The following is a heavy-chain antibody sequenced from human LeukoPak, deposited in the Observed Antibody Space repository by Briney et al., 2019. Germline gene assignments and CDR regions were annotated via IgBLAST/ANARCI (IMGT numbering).Heavy chain of an antibody. D-gene: IGHD3-9*01. CDR3: AGFYYDILTGYDTSNDY. V-gene: IGHV4-59*08. CDR1: GGSISSYY. Sequence: SETLSLTCTVSGGSISSYYWSWIRQPPGKGLEWIGYIYYSGSTNYNPSLKSRVTISVDTSKNQFSLKLSSVTAADTAVYYCAGFYYDILTGYDTSNDYWGQGTLVTVSS. CDR2: IYYSGST. J-gene: IGHJ4*02.